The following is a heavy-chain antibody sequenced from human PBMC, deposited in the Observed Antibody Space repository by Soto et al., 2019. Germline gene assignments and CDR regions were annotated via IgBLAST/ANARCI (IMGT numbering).Heavy chain of an antibody. D-gene: IGHD2-21*02. CDR2: ISSSGSTI. J-gene: IGHJ6*04. CDR3: ARGAAVVTAIRGYYYYGMDV. V-gene: IGHV3-48*03. CDR1: GFTFSSYE. Sequence: QPGRSLTLSCAASGFTFSSYEMNWVRQAPGKGLEWVSYISSSGSTIYYADSVKGRFTISRDNAKNSLYLQMNSLRAEDTAGYYCARGAAVVTAIRGYYYYGMDVWGKGTTLTV.